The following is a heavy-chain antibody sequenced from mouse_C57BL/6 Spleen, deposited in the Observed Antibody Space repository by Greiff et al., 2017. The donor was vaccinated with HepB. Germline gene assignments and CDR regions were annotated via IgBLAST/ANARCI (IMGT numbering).Heavy chain of an antibody. CDR2: ISSGGDYI. J-gene: IGHJ4*01. D-gene: IGHD1-1*01. CDR3: TRDSTVVATEAMDY. Sequence: DVMLVESGEGLVKPGGSLKLSCAASGFTFSSYAMSWVRQTPEKRLEWVAYISSGGDYIYYADTVKGRFTISRDNARNTLYLQMSSLKSEDTAMYYCTRDSTVVATEAMDYWGQGTSVTVSS. V-gene: IGHV5-9-1*02. CDR1: GFTFSSYA.